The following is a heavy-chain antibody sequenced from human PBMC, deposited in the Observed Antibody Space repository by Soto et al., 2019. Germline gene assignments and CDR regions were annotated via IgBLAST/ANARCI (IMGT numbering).Heavy chain of an antibody. V-gene: IGHV1-69*13. CDR2: IMPVFRRP. Sequence: SVKVSCKASGGTFRTSAISWVRQAPGQGLEWVGGIMPVFRRPKYAQNFQDRVTITADESTSTAYMELNSLKSDDTAVYYCARGGYSYGGNDAFDIWGQGTMVTVSS. CDR3: ARGGYSYGGNDAFDI. CDR1: GGTFRTSA. D-gene: IGHD5-18*01. J-gene: IGHJ3*02.